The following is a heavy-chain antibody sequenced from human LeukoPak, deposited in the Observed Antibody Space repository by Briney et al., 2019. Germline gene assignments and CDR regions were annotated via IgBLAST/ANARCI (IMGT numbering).Heavy chain of an antibody. CDR1: GGSISDYY. V-gene: IGHV4-4*07. D-gene: IGHD3-22*01. Sequence: KPSETLSLTCIVSGGSISDYYWSWIRQPAGKGLEWIGRIYTSGSTNYNPSLKSRVTMSVDTSKNQFSLKLSSVTAADTAVYYCARDPHYYDSSGYYLRRPDDDAFDIWGQGTMVTVSS. CDR2: IYTSGST. CDR3: ARDPHYYDSSGYYLRRPDDDAFDI. J-gene: IGHJ3*02.